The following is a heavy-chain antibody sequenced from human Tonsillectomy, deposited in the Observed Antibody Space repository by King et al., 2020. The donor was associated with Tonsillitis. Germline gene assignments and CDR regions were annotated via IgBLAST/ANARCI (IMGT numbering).Heavy chain of an antibody. V-gene: IGHV3-15*01. CDR2: IKSKTDGGTT. CDR1: GFTFSNAW. J-gene: IGHJ4*02. D-gene: IGHD3-10*01. CDR3: TTILNYYGSGSRSHAYYFDY. Sequence: VQLVESGGGLVKPGGSLRLSCAASGFTFSNAWMSWVRQAPGKGLEWVGRIKSKTDGGTTDYAAPVKGRFTISRDDSKNTRYLQMNSLKTEDTAVYYCTTILNYYGSGSRSHAYYFDYWGQGTLVTVSS.